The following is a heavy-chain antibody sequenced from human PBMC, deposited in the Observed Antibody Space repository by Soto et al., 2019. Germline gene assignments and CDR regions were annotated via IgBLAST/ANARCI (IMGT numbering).Heavy chain of an antibody. CDR1: GGSFSGYY. V-gene: IGHV4-34*01. J-gene: IGHJ4*02. CDR2: INHSGST. CDR3: ARGPLASDGTFTVGTRY. Sequence: QVQLQQWGAGLLKPSDTLSLTCAVYGGSFSGYYWSWIRQPPGKGLEWIGEINHSGSTNYTPSLKGRVTTSVAASKNQFCRKLSSVAAADTAVYYCARGPLASDGTFTVGTRYWGQGTLVTVSS. D-gene: IGHD6-13*01.